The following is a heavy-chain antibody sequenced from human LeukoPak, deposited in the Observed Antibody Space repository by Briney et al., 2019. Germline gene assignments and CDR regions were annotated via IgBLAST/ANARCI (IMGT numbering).Heavy chain of an antibody. CDR1: GFTFSSYA. J-gene: IGHJ4*02. V-gene: IGHV3-23*01. CDR2: ISGSGGST. D-gene: IGHD3-3*01. CDR3: AKGITIFGVVTSFDY. Sequence: GGSLRLSCAASGFTFSSYAMSWVRQAPGKGLEWVSAISGSGGSTYYADSVKGRFTISRDNSKNTLYLQMNSLRAEDTAVYYCAKGITIFGVVTSFDYWGQGTLVTVSS.